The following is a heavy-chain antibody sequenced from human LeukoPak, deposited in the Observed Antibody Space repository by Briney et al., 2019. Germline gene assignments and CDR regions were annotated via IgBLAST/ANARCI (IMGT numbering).Heavy chain of an antibody. CDR1: GFTFSSLA. CDR3: ANRQQDSSGYFTFDS. V-gene: IGHV3-23*01. D-gene: IGHD3-22*01. Sequence: GGSLRLSCAASGFTFSSLAMNWVRQAPGKGLEWVSGISASGTTIYYADSVKGRFTISRDNSQKTLYLQMNSLRFEGTAVYSCANRQQDSSGYFTFDSWGHGTLVTVSS. J-gene: IGHJ4*01. CDR2: ISASGTTI.